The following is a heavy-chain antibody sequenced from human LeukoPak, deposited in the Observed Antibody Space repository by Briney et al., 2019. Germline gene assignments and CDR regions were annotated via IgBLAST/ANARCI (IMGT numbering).Heavy chain of an antibody. V-gene: IGHV4-34*01. CDR1: GGSLSGYY. D-gene: IGHD3-9*01. CDR3: ARHERVLRYFDWLLREADFDI. Sequence: SETLSLTCAVYGGSLSGYYWSCIPHPPEKGLWCIGEINHSGSTNYNPSLKSRVTISVDTSKNQFSLKLSSVTAADTAVYYCARHERVLRYFDWLLREADFDIWGQGTMVTVSS. CDR2: INHSGST. J-gene: IGHJ3*02.